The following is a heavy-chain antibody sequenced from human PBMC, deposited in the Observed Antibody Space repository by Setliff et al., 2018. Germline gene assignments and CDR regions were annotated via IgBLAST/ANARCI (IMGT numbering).Heavy chain of an antibody. J-gene: IGHJ5*02. CDR1: GGSMIGGHYY. CDR3: ARGYCSSPSCFFAGWFDP. D-gene: IGHD2-2*01. V-gene: IGHV4-34*01. Sequence: PSETLSLTCTVSGGSMIGGHYYWSWIRQLPGKGLEWIGEINHTGSTNYSPSLKSRVTISVDTSKNQFSLKLTSVTAADTAVYYCARGYCSSPSCFFAGWFDPWGQGTLVTVSS. CDR2: INHTGST.